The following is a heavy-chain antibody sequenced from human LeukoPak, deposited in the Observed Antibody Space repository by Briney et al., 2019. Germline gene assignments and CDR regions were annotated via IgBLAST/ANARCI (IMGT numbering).Heavy chain of an antibody. V-gene: IGHV4-34*01. CDR1: GGSFSGYY. CDR3: ARGVTMVLGGGYYYYYFLDV. J-gene: IGHJ6*03. Sequence: SETLSLTCAVYGGSFSGYYWSWIRQPPGKGLEWIGEINHSGSTNYNPSLKSRVTISVDTSKNQFSLKLSSVTAADTAVYYCARGVTMVLGGGYYYYYFLDVGGKGTRVTISS. CDR2: INHSGST. D-gene: IGHD3-10*01.